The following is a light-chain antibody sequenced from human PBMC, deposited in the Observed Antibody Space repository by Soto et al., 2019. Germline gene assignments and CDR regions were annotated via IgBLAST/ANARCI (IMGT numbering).Light chain of an antibody. CDR2: GAF. Sequence: EIVLTQSPATLSVSPGERATLSCRASQSVSSNLAWYQQKPGQAPRLLIYGAFTRATGIPSRFSGSGSGTEFTLTISSLQPEDFAVYYCQQYDNWQFTFGGGTKVAIK. CDR1: QSVSSN. V-gene: IGKV3-15*01. J-gene: IGKJ4*01. CDR3: QQYDNWQFT.